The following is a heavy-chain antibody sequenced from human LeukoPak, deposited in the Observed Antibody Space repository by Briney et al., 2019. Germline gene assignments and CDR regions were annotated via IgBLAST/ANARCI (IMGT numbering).Heavy chain of an antibody. J-gene: IGHJ5*02. V-gene: IGHV1-2*02. Sequence: ASVKVSCKASGYTFTGYYMHWVRQAPGQGLEWMGWINPNSGGTNYAQKFQGRVTMTRDTSISTAYMELSRLRSDDTAVYYCARDLRLVLRYFEFDPWGQGTLVTSPQ. CDR3: ARDLRLVLRYFEFDP. CDR2: INPNSGGT. CDR1: GYTFTGYY. D-gene: IGHD3-9*01.